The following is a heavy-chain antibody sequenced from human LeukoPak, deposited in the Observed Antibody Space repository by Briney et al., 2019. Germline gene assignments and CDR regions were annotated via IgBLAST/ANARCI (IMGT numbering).Heavy chain of an antibody. J-gene: IGHJ6*02. D-gene: IGHD4-17*01. Sequence: GGSLRLSCAASGFTFSSYVMHWVRQAPGKGLEWVAVISYDGSNKYYADSVKGRFTISRDNSKNTLYLQMNSLRAEDTAVYYCAKDARNDYGDYGPNYYGMDVWGQGTTVTVSS. CDR3: AKDARNDYGDYGPNYYGMDV. CDR2: ISYDGSNK. CDR1: GFTFSSYV. V-gene: IGHV3-30*18.